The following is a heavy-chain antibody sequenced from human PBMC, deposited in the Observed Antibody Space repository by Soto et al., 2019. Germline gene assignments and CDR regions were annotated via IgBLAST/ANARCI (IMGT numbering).Heavy chain of an antibody. V-gene: IGHV4-59*08. D-gene: IGHD2-8*01. CDR3: ARGGHCTNGVCSALDY. CDR2: IYYGGSA. CDR1: GGSISTYY. Sequence: SETLSLTCTVSGGSISTYYWNWIRQPPGKGLEWIGYIYYGGSANYNPSLKSRVTIPVDTSKKQFSLKLSSVTAADTAVYYCARGGHCTNGVCSALDYWGQGTLVTLSS. J-gene: IGHJ4*02.